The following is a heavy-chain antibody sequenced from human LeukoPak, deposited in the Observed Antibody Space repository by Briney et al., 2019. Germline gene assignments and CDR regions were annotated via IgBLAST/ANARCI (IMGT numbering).Heavy chain of an antibody. CDR2: ISSSSSYI. CDR1: GFTFSSYS. J-gene: IGHJ4*02. V-gene: IGHV3-21*01. Sequence: GGSLRLSCAASGFTFSSYSMNWVRQAPGKGLEWVSSISSSSSYIYYADSVKGRFTISRDNAKNSLYLQMNSLRAEDTAVYYCARANDFWSYPIPDYWGQGTLVTVSS. D-gene: IGHD3-3*01. CDR3: ARANDFWSYPIPDY.